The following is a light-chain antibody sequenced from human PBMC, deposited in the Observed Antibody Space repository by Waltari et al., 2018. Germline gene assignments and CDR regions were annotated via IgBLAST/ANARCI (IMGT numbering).Light chain of an antibody. Sequence: EVVLTQSPGTLSLSPGERATLFCRASQSISRYLVWYQQRPGQAPRLLIYGASIRAAGIPDRFSGSGSGTDFTLSISRLEPEDFAVYYCQNHERLPATFGQGIRVEIK. V-gene: IGKV3-20*01. CDR1: QSISRY. CDR3: QNHERLPAT. J-gene: IGKJ1*01. CDR2: GAS.